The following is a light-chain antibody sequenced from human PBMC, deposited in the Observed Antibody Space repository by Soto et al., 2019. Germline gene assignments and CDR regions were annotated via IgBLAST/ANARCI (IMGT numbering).Light chain of an antibody. CDR2: WAS. V-gene: IGKV4-1*01. CDR1: QSVLYSSNNKNY. Sequence: DIVMTQSPDSLAVSLGERATINCKSSQSVLYSSNNKNYLAWYQQKPGQPPKLLFYWASTRESGVPDRFSGSGSGTDLTLTISSLQAEDVAVYYCQQHYSTPITFGQGTRLEIK. J-gene: IGKJ5*01. CDR3: QQHYSTPIT.